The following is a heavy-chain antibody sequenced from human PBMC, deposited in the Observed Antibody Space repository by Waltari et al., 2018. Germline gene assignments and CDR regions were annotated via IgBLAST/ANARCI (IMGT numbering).Heavy chain of an antibody. CDR1: RGTFATYA. D-gene: IGHD2-21*01. Sequence: VPLVQSGAEVQKPGSPVRVSYSAARGTFATYAVIWTRRAPGQGLEWMGGIIPIFCTANYAQKFQGRVTITADESTSTAYMELSSLRSEDTAVYYCAGGIYCGGDCYIYWGQGTLVTVSS. J-gene: IGHJ4*02. CDR3: AGGIYCGGDCYIY. V-gene: IGHV1-69*13. CDR2: IIPIFCTA.